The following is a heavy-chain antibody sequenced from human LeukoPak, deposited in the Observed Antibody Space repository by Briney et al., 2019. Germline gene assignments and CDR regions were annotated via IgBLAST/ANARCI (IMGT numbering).Heavy chain of an antibody. CDR1: GFTFSSYG. Sequence: TGGSLRLSCAASGFTFSSYGMHWVRQAPGKGLEWVAFIRYDGSNKYYADSVKGRFTISRDNSKNTLYLQMNSLRAEDTAVYYCAKDPEGLLWFGEPQSYMDVWGKGTTVTVSS. D-gene: IGHD3-10*01. CDR2: IRYDGSNK. V-gene: IGHV3-30*02. CDR3: AKDPEGLLWFGEPQSYMDV. J-gene: IGHJ6*03.